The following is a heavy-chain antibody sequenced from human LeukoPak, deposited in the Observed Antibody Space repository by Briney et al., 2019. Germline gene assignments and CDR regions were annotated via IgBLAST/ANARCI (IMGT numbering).Heavy chain of an antibody. CDR1: GFSFTQIG. CDR3: ARAGPSSSWHQFDY. J-gene: IGHJ4*02. Sequence: GGSLRLSCAFSGFSFTQIGMGWVRQAPGKGLEWVSVIYSGGRTYYADSVKGRFTISRDNSKNTLYLQMNSLRAEDTAVYYCARAGPSSSWHQFDYWGQGTLVTVSS. D-gene: IGHD6-13*01. V-gene: IGHV3-66*01. CDR2: IYSGGRT.